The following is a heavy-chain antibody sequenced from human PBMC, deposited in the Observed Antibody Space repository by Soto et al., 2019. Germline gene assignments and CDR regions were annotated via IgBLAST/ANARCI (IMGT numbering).Heavy chain of an antibody. CDR2: IIPILGIA. CDR3: ARERITGTTVLQSFHFRFDP. Sequence: GASVKVSCKASGGTFSSYTISWVRQAPGQGLEWMGRIIPILGIANYAQKFQGRVTITADKSTSTAYMELSSLRSEDTAVYYCARERITGTTVLQSFHFRFDPWGQGTLVTVSS. V-gene: IGHV1-69*04. J-gene: IGHJ5*02. D-gene: IGHD1-7*01. CDR1: GGTFSSYT.